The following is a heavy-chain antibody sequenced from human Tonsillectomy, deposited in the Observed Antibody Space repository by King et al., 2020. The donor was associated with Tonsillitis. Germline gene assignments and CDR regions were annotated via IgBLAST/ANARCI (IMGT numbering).Heavy chain of an antibody. CDR3: MGVKNNSWYFN. CDR2: IYDTGSP. CDR1: GGSISGSRHH. D-gene: IGHD6-13*01. V-gene: IGHV4-39*01. J-gene: IGHJ4*02. Sequence: QLQESGPGLVRPSETLSLSCSVSGGSISGSRHHWGWIRQAPGKGLEWIGTIYDTGSPQYNPSLKSRVTIFVDTSKNQFSLRLRSVTAADTAVYYCMGVKNNSWYFNWGEGAVVTVSS.